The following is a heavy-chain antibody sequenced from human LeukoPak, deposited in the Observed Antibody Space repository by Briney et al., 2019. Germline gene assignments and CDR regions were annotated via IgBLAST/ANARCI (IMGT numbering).Heavy chain of an antibody. J-gene: IGHJ5*02. CDR1: GFTFSSYG. V-gene: IGHV3-21*01. CDR2: ISSSSSYI. CDR3: ARANLGATSRNWFDP. Sequence: GGSLRLSCAASGFTFSSYGMNWVRQAPGKGLEWVSSISSSSSYIYYADSVKGRFTISRDNAKNSLYLQMNSLRAEDTAVYYCARANLGATSRNWFDPWGQGTLVTASS. D-gene: IGHD1-26*01.